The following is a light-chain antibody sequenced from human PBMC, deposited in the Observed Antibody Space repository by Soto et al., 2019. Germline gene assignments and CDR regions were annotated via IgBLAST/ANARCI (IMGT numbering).Light chain of an antibody. CDR2: WES. CDR3: QQYGSSPSWT. J-gene: IGKJ1*01. Sequence: DIVLTQSPDSLSVSLGERATINCKSSQSVLYNSDNKNYLDWYQQKPGQLPKLLIYWESSRESVVPDRFSGRGYETDFTLNISSLQAEDVAAYYCQQYGSSPSWTFGQGTKVEIK. CDR1: QSVLYNSDNKNY. V-gene: IGKV4-1*01.